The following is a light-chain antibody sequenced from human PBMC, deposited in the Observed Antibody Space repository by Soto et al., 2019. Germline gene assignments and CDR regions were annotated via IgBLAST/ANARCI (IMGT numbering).Light chain of an antibody. J-gene: IGKJ4*01. CDR2: GAS. V-gene: IGKV3D-15*01. CDR1: QNVGTN. CDR3: QQYNNWGLA. Sequence: IVMTQSPATLSVSPGEGVTLSCRASQNVGTNLAWYHQRPGQAPRLLIYGASTRATGVPASFSGSGSGTEFTLTIKSLQSEDFAVYFCQQYNNWGLAFGGGTKVEI.